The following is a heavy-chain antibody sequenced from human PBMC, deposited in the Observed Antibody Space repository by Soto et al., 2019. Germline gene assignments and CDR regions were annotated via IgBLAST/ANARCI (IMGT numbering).Heavy chain of an antibody. J-gene: IGHJ4*02. CDR1: GYTFTTYG. Sequence: QVQLVESGGGVVQPGRSLRLSCAASGYTFTTYGMHWVRQAPGKGLEWVAVIWYDGSNKYYADSVKGRFTISRDNSKKTLYLQMNSLRGEDTAMYYCATGSPPDYWGQGTLVTVSS. D-gene: IGHD6-13*01. V-gene: IGHV3-33*01. CDR3: ATGSPPDY. CDR2: IWYDGSNK.